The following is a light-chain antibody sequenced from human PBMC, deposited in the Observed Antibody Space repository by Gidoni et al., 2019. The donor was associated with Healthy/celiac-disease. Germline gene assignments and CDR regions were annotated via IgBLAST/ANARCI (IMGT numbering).Light chain of an antibody. CDR1: QSVLYSSNNKNY. J-gene: IGKJ1*01. CDR3: QQYYSTPPT. Sequence: DIVITQSPKSLAASLCERATINCKSSQSVLYSSNNKNYLAWYQQKPGQPPKLLIYWASTRESGVPDRFSGSGSGTDFTLTISSLQAEDVAVYYCQQYYSTPPTFGQGTKVEIK. CDR2: WAS. V-gene: IGKV4-1*01.